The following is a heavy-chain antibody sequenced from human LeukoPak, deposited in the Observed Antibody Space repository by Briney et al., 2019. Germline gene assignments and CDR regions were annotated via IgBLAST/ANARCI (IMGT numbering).Heavy chain of an antibody. J-gene: IGHJ3*02. CDR2: TNTAGNTI. CDR3: ARATYDSSAVDAFDI. V-gene: IGHV3-11*01. Sequence: GGSLRLSCAASGFTFRDYFMSWIRQAPGKGLEWVAYTNTAGNTIYYVDSMKGRSTISRDNAKNSLYLQMNTLRAEDTAVYYCARATYDSSAVDAFDIWGQGTMVTVSP. D-gene: IGHD3-22*01. CDR1: GFTFRDYF.